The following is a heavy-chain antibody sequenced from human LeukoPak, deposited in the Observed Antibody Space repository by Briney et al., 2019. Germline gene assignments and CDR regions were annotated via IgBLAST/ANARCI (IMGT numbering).Heavy chain of an antibody. CDR2: INTNTGNP. V-gene: IGHV7-4-1*02. CDR1: GYTFTSYS. J-gene: IGHJ4*02. CDR3: ARGDATMAYDY. D-gene: IGHD5-18*01. Sequence: ASVKVSCKASGYTFTSYSMNWVRQAPGQGLEWMGWINTNTGNPTYAQGFTGQFVFSLDTSVSTAYLQIISLKAEDTAVYYCARGDATMAYDYWGQGSLVTVSS.